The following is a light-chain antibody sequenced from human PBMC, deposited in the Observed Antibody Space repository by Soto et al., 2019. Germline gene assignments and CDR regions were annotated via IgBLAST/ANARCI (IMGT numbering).Light chain of an antibody. CDR1: HIFSGY. CDR3: QQSYRAVT. CDR2: AAS. V-gene: IGKV1-39*01. J-gene: IGKJ5*01. Sequence: DIQMTQYPSSLSASVGDRISITCRASHIFSGYLNLYQQKPGKAPRLLLYAASHLQTGVPSRFRGTGSATHFTLTISSLQPEDFATYYCQQSYRAVTFGQGTRLEIK.